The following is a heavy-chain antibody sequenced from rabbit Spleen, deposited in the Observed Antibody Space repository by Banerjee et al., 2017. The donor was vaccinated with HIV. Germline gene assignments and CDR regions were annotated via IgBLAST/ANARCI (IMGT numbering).Heavy chain of an antibody. CDR3: ARDTGSSFSSYGMDL. D-gene: IGHD8-1*01. J-gene: IGHJ6*01. Sequence: QEQLVESGGGLVQPGGSLTLSCKASGFTISSSYWMCWVRQAPGKGLEWIGCISTSTGITYYASWVDGRFTISRSTSLNTVTLQLNSLTAADTATYFCARDTGSSFSSYGMDLWGPGTLVTVS. V-gene: IGHV1S47*01. CDR2: ISTSTGIT. CDR1: GFTISSSYW.